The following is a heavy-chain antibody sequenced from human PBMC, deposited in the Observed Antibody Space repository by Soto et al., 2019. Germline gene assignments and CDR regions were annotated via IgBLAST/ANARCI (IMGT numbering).Heavy chain of an antibody. Sequence: GESLKISCKGSGYSFTSYWISWVRQMPGIGLEWMGRIDPSDSYTNYSPSFQGHVTISADKSISTAYLQWSSLKASDTAMYYCARSPAIFGVVGYDSYYYGMDVWGQGTTVTVSS. CDR2: IDPSDSYT. CDR1: GYSFTSYW. V-gene: IGHV5-10-1*01. D-gene: IGHD3-3*01. J-gene: IGHJ6*02. CDR3: ARSPAIFGVVGYDSYYYGMDV.